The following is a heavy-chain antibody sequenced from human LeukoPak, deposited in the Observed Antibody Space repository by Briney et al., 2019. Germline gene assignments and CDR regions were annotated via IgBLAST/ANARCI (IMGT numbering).Heavy chain of an antibody. CDR1: GFSVSTNY. V-gene: IGHV3-53*01. J-gene: IGHJ4*02. Sequence: PGGSLRLSCAASGFSVSTNYMSWVRQAPGKGLEWVSVIYSDGSTYYPDTVKGRFTISRDNAKNSLYLQMNSLRAEDTAVYYCARGSGYVYYWGQGTLVTVSS. CDR2: IYSDGST. D-gene: IGHD5-12*01. CDR3: ARGSGYVYY.